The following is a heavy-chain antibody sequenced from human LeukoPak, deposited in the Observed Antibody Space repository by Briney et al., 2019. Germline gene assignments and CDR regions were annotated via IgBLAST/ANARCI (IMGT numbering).Heavy chain of an antibody. V-gene: IGHV4-4*07. CDR3: ARVKGRTMVRGVIINYYGMDV. Sequence: SETLSLTCTVSGGSISSYYWSWIRQPAGKGLEWIGRIYTSGSTNYNPSLKSRVTMSVDTSKNQFSLKLSSVTAADTAVYYCARVKGRTMVRGVIINYYGMDVWGQGTMVTVSS. CDR2: IYTSGST. CDR1: GGSISSYY. D-gene: IGHD3-10*01. J-gene: IGHJ6*02.